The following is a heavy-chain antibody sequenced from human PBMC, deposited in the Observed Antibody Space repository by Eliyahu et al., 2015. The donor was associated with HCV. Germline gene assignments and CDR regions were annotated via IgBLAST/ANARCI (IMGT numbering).Heavy chain of an antibody. CDR1: GGSIXTYY. Sequence: QVQLQESGPGLVKPSETLSLTCTVSGGSIXTYYWSWIRQPPGKGLEWIGYIHYSGRTNYNPXLKSRVTISIDTSKNQFSLNLTSVTAADTAMYYCASGGGGIAVTGTGGWFDPWGQGTLVTVSS. CDR2: IHYSGRT. D-gene: IGHD6-19*01. J-gene: IGHJ5*02. V-gene: IGHV4-59*01. CDR3: ASGGGGIAVTGTGGWFDP.